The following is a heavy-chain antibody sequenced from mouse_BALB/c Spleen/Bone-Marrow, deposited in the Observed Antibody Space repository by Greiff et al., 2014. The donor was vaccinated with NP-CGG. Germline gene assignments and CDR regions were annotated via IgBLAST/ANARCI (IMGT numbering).Heavy chain of an antibody. D-gene: IGHD2-1*01. Sequence: VQLKHSGPELVKPGASVKISCKPSGYSFTGYFIHWVKQSHVKSLEWIGHINPYNGATNYNRNFKDKASLTVDKSSSTAYMELHSLTSEDSAVYYCARRRGNYEVDYWGQGTSVTVSS. CDR3: ARRRGNYEVDY. CDR1: GYSFTGYF. J-gene: IGHJ4*01. V-gene: IGHV1-31*01. CDR2: INPYNGAT.